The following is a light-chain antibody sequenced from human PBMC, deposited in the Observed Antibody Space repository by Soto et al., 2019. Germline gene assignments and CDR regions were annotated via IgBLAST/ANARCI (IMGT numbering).Light chain of an antibody. Sequence: QSALTQPASVSGSPGQSITISCTGTRSDVGLYNYVSWYQQYPGKAPKLMIFEVSNRPSGVSNRFSGSKSGNTASLTISGLQAEDEADYYCISYTTSSTSYGFGTGTKLTVL. CDR3: ISYTTSSTSYG. CDR2: EVS. CDR1: RSDVGLYNY. V-gene: IGLV2-14*01. J-gene: IGLJ1*01.